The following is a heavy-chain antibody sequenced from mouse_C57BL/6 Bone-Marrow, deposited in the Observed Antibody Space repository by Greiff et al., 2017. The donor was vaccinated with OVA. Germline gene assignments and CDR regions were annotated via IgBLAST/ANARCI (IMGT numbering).Heavy chain of an antibody. D-gene: IGHD1-1*01. V-gene: IGHV1-64*01. CDR2: IHPNSGST. J-gene: IGHJ1*03. CDR3: ARRGNYGSSFYWYFDV. CDR1: GYTFTSYW. Sequence: QVQLQQPGAELVKPGASVKLSCKASGYTFTSYWMHWVKQRPGQGLEWIGMIHPNSGSTNYNEKFKSKATLTVDKSSSTAYMQLSSLTSEDSAVYYCARRGNYGSSFYWYFDVWGTGTTVTVSS.